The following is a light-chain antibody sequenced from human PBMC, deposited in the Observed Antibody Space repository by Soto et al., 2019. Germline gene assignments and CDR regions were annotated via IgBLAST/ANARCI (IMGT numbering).Light chain of an antibody. J-gene: IGKJ2*01. CDR1: QSVSSSD. CDR2: GAS. CDR3: QQYGGSPLYT. Sequence: EIVLTQSPGTLSLSPGDRATLSCRASQSVSSSDLAWYQQKPGQAPRLLIYGASTRDTGIPDRFSGSGSGTDFTLTISRLEPEDFAVYYCQQYGGSPLYTFGQGTKLEIK. V-gene: IGKV3-20*01.